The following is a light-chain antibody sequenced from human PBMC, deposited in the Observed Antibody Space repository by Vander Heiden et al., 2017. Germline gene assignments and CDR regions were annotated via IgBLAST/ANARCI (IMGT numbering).Light chain of an antibody. CDR3: MLFMSRGIWV. J-gene: IGLJ3*02. CDR2: STN. Sequence: QTLFSQEHTLPVSPRGTVTITCGLSSASVSTNYYPNWHQQTPGQAPRTLIYSTNIRSSVVPDRFSGSIRGNTAALTITGAQADDESYYYCMLFMSRGIWVFGGGTKLTVL. V-gene: IGLV8-61*01. CDR1: SASVSTNYY.